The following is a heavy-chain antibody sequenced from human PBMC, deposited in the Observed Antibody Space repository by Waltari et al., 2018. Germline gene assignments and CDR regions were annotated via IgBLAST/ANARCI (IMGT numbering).Heavy chain of an antibody. CDR1: GGSFSGYY. CDR2: NNHSGST. V-gene: IGHV4-34*01. D-gene: IGHD3-3*01. CDR3: ARGGPGRSGYSSIRYYYYYMDV. Sequence: QVQLQQWGAGLLKPSETLSLTCAVYGGSFSGYYWSWIRQPPGKGLEWIGENNHSGSTNYNPSLKSRVTISVDTSKNQFSLKLSSVTAADTAVYYCARGGPGRSGYSSIRYYYYYMDVWGKGTTVTVSS. J-gene: IGHJ6*03.